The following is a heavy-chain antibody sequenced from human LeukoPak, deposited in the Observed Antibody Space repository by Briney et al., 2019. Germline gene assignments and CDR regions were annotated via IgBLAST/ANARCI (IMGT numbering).Heavy chain of an antibody. CDR1: GYTYTGYY. D-gene: IGHD5-18*01. CDR3: ARGRRIVWVEPATVHDY. Sequence: ASVKVSCKASGYTYTGYYIHWVRQAPGHGLEGMGGINPNSGAKNYAEKFQDRVTMTLDTSISTAYMEIRRLTSDDTALYDCARGRRIVWVEPATVHDYWGQGILVTVSS. CDR2: INPNSGAK. J-gene: IGHJ4*02. V-gene: IGHV1-2*02.